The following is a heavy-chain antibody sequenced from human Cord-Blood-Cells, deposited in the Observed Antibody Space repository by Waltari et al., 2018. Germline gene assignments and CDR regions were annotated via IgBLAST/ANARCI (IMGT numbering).Heavy chain of an antibody. CDR2: IVPSDSYT. V-gene: IGHV5-10-1*01. J-gene: IGHJ4*02. Sequence: EVQLVQSGAEVKKPVESLRISCKGSGYSVTSDWISCGVTVPGKGLEWMGRIVPSDSYTNYSPSFQGHVTISADKSISTAYLQWSSLKASDTAMYYCARHTLYNWNDRSYYFDYWGQGTLVTVSS. D-gene: IGHD1-1*01. CDR3: ARHTLYNWNDRSYYFDY. CDR1: GYSVTSDW.